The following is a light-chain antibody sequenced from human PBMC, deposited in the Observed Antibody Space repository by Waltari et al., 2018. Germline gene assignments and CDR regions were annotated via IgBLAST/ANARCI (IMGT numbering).Light chain of an antibody. J-gene: IGLJ1*01. CDR2: RVT. CDR3: CSNAGSHTYF. V-gene: IGLV2-11*01. CDR1: DVGGYDD. Sequence: QSALTPPRSVPGSPGQSVTISCTGIDVGGYDDVSWYQQYPGKAPKLIIYRVTKRPSGVPDRFSGSRSGNTASLTISGLQAEDEADYYCCSNAGSHTYFFGPGTKVTVL.